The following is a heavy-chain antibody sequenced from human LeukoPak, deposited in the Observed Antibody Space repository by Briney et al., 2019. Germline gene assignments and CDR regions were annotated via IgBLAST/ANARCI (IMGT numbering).Heavy chain of an antibody. J-gene: IGHJ1*01. V-gene: IGHV3-23*01. Sequence: SGGSLRLSCAASGFTFSSYTMSWVRQAPGKGLEWVSTITTSDGNTYYADSVEGRFTVSRDNSKNTLFLQMNSLRAEDTAVYYCAKSDGDAEYFQHWGQGTLVTVSS. CDR2: ITTSDGNT. CDR1: GFTFSSYT. CDR3: AKSDGDAEYFQH.